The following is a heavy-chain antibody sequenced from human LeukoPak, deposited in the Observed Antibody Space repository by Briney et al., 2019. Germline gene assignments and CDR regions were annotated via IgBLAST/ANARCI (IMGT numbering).Heavy chain of an antibody. CDR3: ARVTGYMIEDYFDY. V-gene: IGHV4-59*01. Sequence: SETLSLTCTVSGGSISSYYWSWIRQPPGKGLEWVGYIYYSGSTNYNPSLKSRVTISVDTSKNQFSLKLRSVTAADTAVYYCARVTGYMIEDYFDYWGQGTLVTVSS. J-gene: IGHJ4*02. CDR2: IYYSGST. D-gene: IGHD3-22*01. CDR1: GGSISSYY.